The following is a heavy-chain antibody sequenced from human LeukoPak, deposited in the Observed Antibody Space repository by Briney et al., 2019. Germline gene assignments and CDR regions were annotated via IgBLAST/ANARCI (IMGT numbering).Heavy chain of an antibody. CDR3: AKLNLVVVAADFDY. D-gene: IGHD2-15*01. V-gene: IGHV1-69*13. CDR1: GGTFSSYA. J-gene: IGHJ4*02. Sequence: SVKVSCKASGGTFSSYAISWVRQAPGQGLEWMGGIIPIFGTANYAQKFQGRVTITADESTSTAYMELSSLRAEDTAVYYCAKLNLVVVAADFDYWGQGTLVTVSS. CDR2: IIPIFGTA.